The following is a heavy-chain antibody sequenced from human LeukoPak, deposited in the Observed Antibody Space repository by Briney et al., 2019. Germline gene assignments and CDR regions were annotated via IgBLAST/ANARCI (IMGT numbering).Heavy chain of an antibody. V-gene: IGHV1-2*02. J-gene: IGHJ4*02. D-gene: IGHD3-10*01. CDR1: GYTFTGYY. Sequence: ASVKVSCKASGYTFTGYYMHWVRQAPGQGLEWMGWINPNSGGTNYAQKFQGRVTMTRDTSISTAYMELSRLRSDDTAVYYCARAVERVLLWFGESPPLFDYWGQGTLVTVSS. CDR3: ARAVERVLLWFGESPPLFDY. CDR2: INPNSGGT.